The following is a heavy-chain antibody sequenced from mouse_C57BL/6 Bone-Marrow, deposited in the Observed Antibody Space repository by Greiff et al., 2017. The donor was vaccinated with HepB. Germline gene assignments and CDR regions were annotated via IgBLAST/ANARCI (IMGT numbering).Heavy chain of an antibody. J-gene: IGHJ2*01. V-gene: IGHV5-6*02. CDR3: ARRVLYYSIFDY. CDR2: ISSGGSYT. D-gene: IGHD2-5*01. Sequence: EVMLVESGGDLVKPGGSLKLSCAASGFTFSSYGMSWVRQTQDKRLEWVATISSGGSYTYYPDSVKGRFTISRDNAKNTLYLQMSSLKSEDTAMYYCARRVLYYSIFDYWGQGTTLTVSS. CDR1: GFTFSSYG.